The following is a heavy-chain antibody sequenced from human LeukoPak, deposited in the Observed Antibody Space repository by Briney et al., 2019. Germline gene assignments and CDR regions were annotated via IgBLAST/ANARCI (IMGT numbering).Heavy chain of an antibody. D-gene: IGHD3-3*01. J-gene: IGHJ3*02. Sequence: GGSLRLSCAASGFFFSNYWMSWVRQAQGKGLEWVANINLDGNGRFYVDSVKGRFTISRDNNKKSVYLQMNSLRAEDTAVYYCARDTDDFQGLDIWGQGTRVTASS. CDR3: ARDTDDFQGLDI. CDR1: GFFFSNYW. CDR2: INLDGNGR. V-gene: IGHV3-7*01.